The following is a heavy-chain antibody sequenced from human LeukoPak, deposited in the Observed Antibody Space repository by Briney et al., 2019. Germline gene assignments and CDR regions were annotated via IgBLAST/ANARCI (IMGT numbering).Heavy chain of an antibody. CDR1: GGSISSYY. J-gene: IGHJ4*02. V-gene: IGHV4-59*12. CDR3: ARDVEMATRGLDY. Sequence: SETLSLTCTVSGGSISSYYWSWIRQPPGKGLEWIGYIYYSGSTNYNPSLKSRVTISVDTSKNQFSLKLSSVTAADTAVYYCARDVEMATRGLDYWGQGTLVTVSS. D-gene: IGHD5-24*01. CDR2: IYYSGST.